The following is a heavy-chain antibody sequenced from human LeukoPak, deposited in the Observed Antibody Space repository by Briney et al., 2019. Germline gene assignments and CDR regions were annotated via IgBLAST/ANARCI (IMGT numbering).Heavy chain of an antibody. J-gene: IGHJ5*02. CDR2: INHSGST. CDR3: ARGGNKWELDNWFDP. V-gene: IGHV4-34*01. D-gene: IGHD1-26*01. CDR1: GGSFSGYY. Sequence: SETLSLTCAVYGGSFSGYYWSWIRQPPGKGLEWIGEINHSGSTNYNPSLKSRVTMALDKSKNLLSLNLTSVTAADTAVYYCARGGNKWELDNWFDPWGQGTLVTVSS.